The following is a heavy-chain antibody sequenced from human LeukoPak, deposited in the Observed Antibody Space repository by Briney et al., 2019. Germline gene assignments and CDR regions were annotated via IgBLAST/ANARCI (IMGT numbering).Heavy chain of an antibody. D-gene: IGHD6-13*01. CDR1: GFTFSSYS. CDR2: INSDGSST. J-gene: IGHJ6*02. CDR3: AREGALSSSWYDYYYYGMDV. V-gene: IGHV3-74*01. Sequence: HPGGSLRLSCAASGFTFSSYSMNWVRQAPGKGLVWVSRINSDGSSTSYADSVKGRFTISRDNAKNTLYLQMNSLRAEDTAVYYCAREGALSSSWYDYYYYGMDVWGQGTTVTVSS.